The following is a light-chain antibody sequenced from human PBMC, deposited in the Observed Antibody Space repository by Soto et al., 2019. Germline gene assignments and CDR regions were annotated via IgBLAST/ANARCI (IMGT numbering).Light chain of an antibody. CDR1: QDIRSY. CDR2: RAS. J-gene: IGKJ1*01. CDR3: QQHNTYPWT. V-gene: IGKV1-9*01. Sequence: DIQLTQSPSFLSASVGYRVTITCRASQDIRSYLVWYQQRPGTAPKVLISRASRLQTGVPSRVSGSGSGTEFTLTITSLQPEDFATYYCQQHNTYPWTFGQGTKVEI.